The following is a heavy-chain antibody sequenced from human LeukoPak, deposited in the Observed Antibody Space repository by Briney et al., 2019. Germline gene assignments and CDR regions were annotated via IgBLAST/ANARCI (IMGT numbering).Heavy chain of an antibody. D-gene: IGHD2/OR15-2a*01. CDR1: GYTFTGYF. CDR2: INPNTGDA. CDR3: ARESLVSGGGRRFDP. J-gene: IGHJ5*02. V-gene: IGHV1-2*06. Sequence: GASVKVSCKTSGYTFTGYFIHWVRQAPGQGLEWMGRINPNTGDADYAQNFRGRVTMTRDTSIGTAYMELSRLRFDDTAVYYCARESLVSGGGRRFDPWGQGTLVTVSS.